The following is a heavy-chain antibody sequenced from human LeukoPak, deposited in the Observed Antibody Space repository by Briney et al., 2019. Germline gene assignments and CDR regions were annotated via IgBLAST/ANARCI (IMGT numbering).Heavy chain of an antibody. D-gene: IGHD3-9*01. CDR2: ISGSGDST. J-gene: IGHJ4*02. V-gene: IGHV3-23*01. Sequence: PGGSLRLSCAASGFTFSSYAMSWVRQAPGKGLEWVSAISGSGDSTYYADSVKGRFTISRDNSKNTLYLQINSLRADDTAVYYCASEYFDILIGSGYVDYWGQGTLVTVSS. CDR1: GFTFSSYA. CDR3: ASEYFDILIGSGYVDY.